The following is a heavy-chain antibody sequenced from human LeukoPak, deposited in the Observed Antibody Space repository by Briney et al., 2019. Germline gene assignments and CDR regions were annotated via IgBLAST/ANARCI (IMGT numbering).Heavy chain of an antibody. CDR2: FDPEDGER. CDR3: ATAYSYDSSAYYRLDY. CDR1: GYTLTKLS. D-gene: IGHD3-22*01. J-gene: IGHJ4*02. V-gene: IGHV1-24*01. Sequence: ASVKVSCKVSGYTLTKLSMHWVRQAPGKGLEWMGTFDPEDGERLYAQKFQGRLTMTEDTSTDTAYMELSSLRSEDTAVYYCATAYSYDSSAYYRLDYWGQGTLVTVSS.